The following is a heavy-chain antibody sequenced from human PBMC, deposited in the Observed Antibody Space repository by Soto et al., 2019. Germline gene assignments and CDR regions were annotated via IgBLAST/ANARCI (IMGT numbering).Heavy chain of an antibody. J-gene: IGHJ4*02. V-gene: IGHV3-21*01. CDR1: GFTFSTYS. D-gene: IGHD2-2*01. CDR2: ISSSSTYI. CDR3: ARDPGLGYCSSTSCPYYFDY. Sequence: PGGSLRLSCAASGFTFSTYSMNWVRQAPGKGLEWVSSISSSSTYIYYEDSAKGRFTISRDNAKNSLYLQMNSLRAEDTAVYYCARDPGLGYCSSTSCPYYFDYWVQGTLVTVS.